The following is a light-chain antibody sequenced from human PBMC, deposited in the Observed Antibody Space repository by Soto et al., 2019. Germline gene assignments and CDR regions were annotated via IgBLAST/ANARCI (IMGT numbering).Light chain of an antibody. CDR3: QQYNNWPT. J-gene: IGKJ1*01. V-gene: IGKV3D-15*01. CDR2: DAS. Sequence: EIVMTQSPATLSVSPGERATLSCRASQSVSSNLAWYQQKPGQAPRLLIYDASNRTTGIAPRFRGSGSGTDYTLTISRLQSEDAAVYYCQQYNNWPTFGQGTKV. CDR1: QSVSSN.